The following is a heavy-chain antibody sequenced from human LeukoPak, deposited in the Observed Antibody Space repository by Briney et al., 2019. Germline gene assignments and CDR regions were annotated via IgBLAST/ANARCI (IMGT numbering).Heavy chain of an antibody. CDR1: GFTFTSYW. CDR2: INRDGTEK. J-gene: IGHJ4*02. CDR3: ARVGYFFGNGKV. D-gene: IGHD2-8*01. Sequence: GGSLRLSCAASGFTFTSYWMNWVRQAPGKGLEWVASINRDGTEKYYVDSVKGRFTISRDNAKNSLYLEMNSLRVEDTAVYYCARVGYFFGNGKVWGQGTLVTVSS. V-gene: IGHV3-7*01.